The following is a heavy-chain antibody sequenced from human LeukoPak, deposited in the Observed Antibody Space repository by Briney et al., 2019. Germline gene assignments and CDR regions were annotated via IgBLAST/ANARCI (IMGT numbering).Heavy chain of an antibody. CDR2: VYYSGST. CDR1: GGSISSYF. Sequence: SETLSLTCTVSGGSISSYFWSWIRQPPGKGLEWIGYVYYSGSTNYNPSLNSRVTTSVDTSKNQFSLKLSSVTAADTAVYYCARGGYDYVWGSAFDYWGQGMLVTVSS. V-gene: IGHV4-59*01. D-gene: IGHD3-16*01. CDR3: ARGGYDYVWGSAFDY. J-gene: IGHJ4*02.